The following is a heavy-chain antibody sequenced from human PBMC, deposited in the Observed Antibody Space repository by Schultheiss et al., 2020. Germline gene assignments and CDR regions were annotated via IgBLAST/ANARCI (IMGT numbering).Heavy chain of an antibody. V-gene: IGHV3-64*04. CDR3: VREFRINNVRQAYAM. CDR1: GFTFSSYA. J-gene: IGHJ6*02. Sequence: GGSLRLSCSASGFTFSSYAMHWVRQAPGKGLEYVSAISSNGGSTYYADSVKGRFTISRDNSKNTLYLQMNNLRVEDTAVYYCVREFRINNVRQAYAMWGQGTTVTVYS. CDR2: ISSNGGST. D-gene: IGHD2-8*01.